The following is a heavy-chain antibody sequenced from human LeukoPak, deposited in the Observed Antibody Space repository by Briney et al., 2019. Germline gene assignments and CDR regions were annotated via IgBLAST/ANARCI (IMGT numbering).Heavy chain of an antibody. V-gene: IGHV3-23*01. CDR3: ARGIAAAVTLAYYFDY. Sequence: PGGSLRLSCAASGFTFSDHYIDWVRQAPGKGLEWVSAISGSGGSTYYADSVKGRFTISRDNSKNTLYLQMNSLRAEDTAVYYCARGIAAAVTLAYYFDYWGQGTLVTVSS. J-gene: IGHJ4*02. CDR2: ISGSGGST. CDR1: GFTFSDHY. D-gene: IGHD6-13*01.